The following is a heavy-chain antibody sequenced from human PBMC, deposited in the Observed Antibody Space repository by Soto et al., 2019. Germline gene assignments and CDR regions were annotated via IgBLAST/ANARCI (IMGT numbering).Heavy chain of an antibody. CDR1: GDSISVSYY. V-gene: IGHV4-31*03. J-gene: IGHJ6*02. CDR3: ARDRGSYGMDV. CDR2: VSPSGTT. Sequence: QVQLQESGPGLVKPSQTLSLTCTVSGDSISVSYYWSCIRQHPGKGLEWIGYVSPSGTTYYNPSLKSRVSISTDTSKNQFSLEVSSVTAADTAVYYCARDRGSYGMDVWGQGTTVTVSS.